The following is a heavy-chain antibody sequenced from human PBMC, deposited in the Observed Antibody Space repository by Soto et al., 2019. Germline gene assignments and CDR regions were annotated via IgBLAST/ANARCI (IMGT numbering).Heavy chain of an antibody. D-gene: IGHD2-8*02. CDR1: GVSVISGSYY. V-gene: IGHV4-61*01. Sequence: SETLSLTCAVSGVSVISGSYYWSWIRQPPGKGLEWIGYIYYSGSTDYNPSLKSRVTISVDTSKSQFSLKLSSVTAADTAVYYCARGGGVYYFDYWGQGTLVTVSS. CDR2: IYYSGST. CDR3: ARGGGVYYFDY. J-gene: IGHJ4*02.